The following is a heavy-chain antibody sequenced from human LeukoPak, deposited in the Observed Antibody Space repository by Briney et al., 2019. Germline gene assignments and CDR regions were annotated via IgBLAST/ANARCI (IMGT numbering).Heavy chain of an antibody. CDR2: IYYSGST. V-gene: IGHV4-39*01. CDR1: GCSISGSSYY. D-gene: IGHD2-2*01. CDR3: ARHMGSTSPYGAFDI. J-gene: IGHJ3*02. Sequence: SETLSLTCTVSGCSISGSSYYWGWIRQPPGKGLEWIVSIYYSGSTYYNPSLKSRVTISVDTSKNQFSLKLSSVTAADTAVYYCARHMGSTSPYGAFDIWGQGTMVTVSS.